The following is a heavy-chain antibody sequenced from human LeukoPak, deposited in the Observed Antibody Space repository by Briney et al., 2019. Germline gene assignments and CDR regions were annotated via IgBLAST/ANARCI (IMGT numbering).Heavy chain of an antibody. J-gene: IGHJ4*02. V-gene: IGHV3-13*01. CDR3: ARGLGPTIFGAVMPDY. Sequence: GGSLRLYCAASGFTFSSYDMHWVRQATGKGLEWVSAIGTAGDTYYPGSVKGRFTISRENAKNSLYLQMNSLRAGDTAVYYCARGLGPTIFGAVMPDYWGQGTLVTVSS. CDR1: GFTFSSYD. D-gene: IGHD3-3*01. CDR2: IGTAGDT.